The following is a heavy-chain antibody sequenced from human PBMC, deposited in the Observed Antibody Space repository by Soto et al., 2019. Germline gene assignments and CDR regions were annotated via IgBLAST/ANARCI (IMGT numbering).Heavy chain of an antibody. CDR2: INPDDGET. V-gene: IGHV1-46*01. CDR3: ARGLILEPLESIFGVWRRYYYYMDV. J-gene: IGHJ6*03. CDR1: GYTFTSYY. D-gene: IGHD3-3*01. Sequence: GASVKVSCKASGYTFTSYYMHWVRQAPGQGLEWMGIINPDDGETIYAQKFQGRVTMTRNTSISTVYMELSSLRSEDTAVYYCARGLILEPLESIFGVWRRYYYYMDVWGKGTTVTVSS.